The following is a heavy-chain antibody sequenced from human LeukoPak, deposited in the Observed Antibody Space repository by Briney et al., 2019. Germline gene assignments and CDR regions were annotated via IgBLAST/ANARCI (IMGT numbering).Heavy chain of an antibody. V-gene: IGHV1-2*06. D-gene: IGHD1-26*01. CDR3: ARDLSGGIYYGTD. CDR2: INPNSGDT. CDR1: GFTFSSYA. Sequence: GGSLRLSCAASGFTFSSYAMHWVRQAPGQGLEWMGRINPNSGDTDYAQNFQGRVTMTRDTSISTAYMELSRLRSDDTAVYYCARDLSGGIYYGTDWGQGTLVTVSS. J-gene: IGHJ4*02.